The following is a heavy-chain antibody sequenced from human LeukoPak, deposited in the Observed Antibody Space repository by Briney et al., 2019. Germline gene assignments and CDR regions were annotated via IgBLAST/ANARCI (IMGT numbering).Heavy chain of an antibody. D-gene: IGHD2-2*02. CDR1: GGSISSGGYY. CDR3: ARVTQSVVPAAILPDY. CDR2: IYHSGST. V-gene: IGHV4-30-2*01. J-gene: IGHJ4*02. Sequence: SETLSLTCTVSGGSISSGGYYWSWIRQPPGKGLEWIGYIYHSGSTYYNPSLKSRVTISVDRSKNQFSLKLSSVTAADTAVYYCARVTQSVVPAAILPDYWGQGTLVTVSS.